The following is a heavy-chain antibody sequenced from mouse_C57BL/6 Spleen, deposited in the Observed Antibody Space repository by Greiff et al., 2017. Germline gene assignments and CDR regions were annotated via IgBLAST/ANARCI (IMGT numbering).Heavy chain of an antibody. J-gene: IGHJ3*01. CDR3: AREGLVFAY. Sequence: VQGVESGPELVKPGASVKISCKASGYAFSSSWMNWVKQRPGKGLEWIGRIYPGDGDTNYNGKFKGKATLTADKSSSTAYMQLSSLTSEDSAVYFCAREGLVFAYWGQGTLVTVSA. CDR1: GYAFSSSW. V-gene: IGHV1-82*01. D-gene: IGHD3-3*01. CDR2: IYPGDGDT.